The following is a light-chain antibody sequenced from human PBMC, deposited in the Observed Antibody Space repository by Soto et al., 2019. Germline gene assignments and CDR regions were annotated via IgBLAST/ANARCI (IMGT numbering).Light chain of an antibody. CDR1: QSVSSN. CDR2: GAS. J-gene: IGKJ1*01. CDR3: QKYNNWPRT. V-gene: IGKV3-15*01. Sequence: IVMTQSPATLSVSPGERATLSCRASQSVSSNLAWYQQKPGQAPRLLIYGASTRATGIPATFSGIVSGIQFTLTISSLQSEDFAVYSCQKYNNWPRTFGQGTKVDI.